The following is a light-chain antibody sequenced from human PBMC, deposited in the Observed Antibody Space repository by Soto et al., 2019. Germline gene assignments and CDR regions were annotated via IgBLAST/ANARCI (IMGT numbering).Light chain of an antibody. CDR3: QQYDSFSVT. CDR2: DVS. V-gene: IGKV1-5*01. J-gene: IGKJ1*01. Sequence: WYQLHPGKAPKLLIYDVSALKRGVPPRFSGSGSGTEFTLTISSLQPDDFATYYCQQYDSFSVTFGQGTKVDIK.